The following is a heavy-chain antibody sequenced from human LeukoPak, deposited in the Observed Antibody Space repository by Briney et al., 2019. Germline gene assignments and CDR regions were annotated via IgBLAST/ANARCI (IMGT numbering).Heavy chain of an antibody. CDR2: IYYSGST. J-gene: IGHJ6*02. CDR1: GGSISSYY. Sequence: RASETLSLTCTVSGGSISSYYWSWIRQPPGKGLEWIGYIYYSGSTNYNPSLKSRVTISVDTSKNQFSLKLTSVTAADTAVYYCARAAAGTNYYYYYGMDVWGQGTTVTVSS. V-gene: IGHV4-59*01. D-gene: IGHD6-13*01. CDR3: ARAAAGTNYYYYYGMDV.